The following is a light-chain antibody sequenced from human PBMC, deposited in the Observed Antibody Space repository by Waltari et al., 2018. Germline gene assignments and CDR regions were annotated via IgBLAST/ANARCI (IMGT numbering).Light chain of an antibody. Sequence: QSVLTQPPSASGTPGQRVTISCSGSSSNIGQNGVSWYQQFPGTAPKLLIHTNDQLPSGVPARFSGSKSGTSGSLAISGLHSDDEAHYYCAAWDDSRAGRVFGGGTKVTVL. CDR3: AAWDDSRAGRV. V-gene: IGLV1-44*01. CDR2: TND. CDR1: SSNIGQNG. J-gene: IGLJ3*02.